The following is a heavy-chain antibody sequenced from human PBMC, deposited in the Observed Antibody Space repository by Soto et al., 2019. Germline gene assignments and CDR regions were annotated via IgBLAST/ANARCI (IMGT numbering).Heavy chain of an antibody. CDR2: INHSGST. V-gene: IGHV4-34*01. CDR1: GGSFSGYY. D-gene: IGHD6-19*01. CDR3: AGSIAVAAKSGMDV. J-gene: IGHJ6*02. Sequence: SETLSLTCAVYGGSFSGYYWSWIRQPPGKGLEWIGEINHSGSTNYNPSLKSRVTISVDTSKNQFSLKLSSVTAADTAVYYCAGSIAVAAKSGMDVWGQGTTVTVSS.